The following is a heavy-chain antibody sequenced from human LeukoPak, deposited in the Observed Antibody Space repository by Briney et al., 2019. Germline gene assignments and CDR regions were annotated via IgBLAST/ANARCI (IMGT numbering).Heavy chain of an antibody. J-gene: IGHJ4*02. Sequence: ASVKVSCKASGGTFSIEAISWVRQATGQGLEWMGWMNPNSGNTGYAQKFQGRVTMTRNTSISTAYTELSSLRSEDTAVYYCARWDSSSLWGQGTLVTVSS. V-gene: IGHV1-8*02. CDR2: MNPNSGNT. D-gene: IGHD6-13*01. CDR3: ARWDSSSL. CDR1: GGTFSIEA.